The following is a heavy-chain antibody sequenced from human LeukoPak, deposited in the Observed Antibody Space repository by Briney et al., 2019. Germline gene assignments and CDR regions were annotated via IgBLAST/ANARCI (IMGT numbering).Heavy chain of an antibody. V-gene: IGHV4-59*01. CDR2: MYYSGST. CDR3: ARVLLGDYGLGY. Sequence: SETLSLTCTVSGGSISSYYWSWIRQPPGKRLEWIGHMYYSGSTNYNPSLKSRVTISIDTSKNQFSLKMSSVTAADTAVYYCARVLLGDYGLGYWGQGTLVTVSS. J-gene: IGHJ4*02. CDR1: GGSISSYY. D-gene: IGHD3-16*01.